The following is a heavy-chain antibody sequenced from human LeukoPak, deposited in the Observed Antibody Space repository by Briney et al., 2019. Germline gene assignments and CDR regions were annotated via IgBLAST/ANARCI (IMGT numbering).Heavy chain of an antibody. J-gene: IGHJ4*02. CDR2: IYSSGTT. Sequence: GGSLRLSCAASGFIVSNNYMSWVRQAPGKGLEWVAVIYSSGTTYYADSVKGRFSISRDNSKNTASLQMNSLRVDDTAVYFCARFMGASGFDYWGQGTLVTVSS. V-gene: IGHV3-66*01. D-gene: IGHD1-26*01. CDR1: GFIVSNNY. CDR3: ARFMGASGFDY.